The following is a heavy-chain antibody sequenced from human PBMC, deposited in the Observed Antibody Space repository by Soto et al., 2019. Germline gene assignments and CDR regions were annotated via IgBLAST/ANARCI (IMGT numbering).Heavy chain of an antibody. V-gene: IGHV4-39*01. D-gene: IGHD4-4*01. Sequence: SETVSLTCTVSGGSISSSSYYWGWIRQPPGKGLEWIGSIYYSGSTYYNPSLKSRVTISVDTSKNQFSLKLSSVTAADTAVYYCARGDYSNYNWFDPWGQGTLVTVSS. CDR1: GGSISSSSYY. CDR2: IYYSGST. J-gene: IGHJ5*02. CDR3: ARGDYSNYNWFDP.